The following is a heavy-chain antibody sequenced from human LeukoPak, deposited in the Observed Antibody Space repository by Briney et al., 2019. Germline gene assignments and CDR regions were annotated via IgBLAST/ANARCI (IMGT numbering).Heavy chain of an antibody. CDR2: ISSSGSTI. J-gene: IGHJ4*02. CDR1: GFTFSSYE. D-gene: IGHD5-12*01. Sequence: PGGSLRLSCAASGFTFSSYEMNWVRQAPGKGLEWVSYISSSGSTIYYADSVKGRFTISRDNSKNTLYLQMNSLRAEDTAVYYCARVSVYSGCESSGVPYWGQGTLVTVSS. V-gene: IGHV3-48*03. CDR3: ARVSVYSGCESSGVPY.